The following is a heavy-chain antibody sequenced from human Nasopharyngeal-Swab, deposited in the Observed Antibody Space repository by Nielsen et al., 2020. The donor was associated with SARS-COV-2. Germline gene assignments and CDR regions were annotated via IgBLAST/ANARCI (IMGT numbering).Heavy chain of an antibody. J-gene: IGHJ4*02. V-gene: IGHV5-51*01. D-gene: IGHD2-21*02. CDR3: ARQGGDGYYFDY. Sequence: VRQMPGKGLEWMGLIYPDDSDTRYSPSFQGQVTISADTPISTAYLQWSSLKASDTAMYYCARQGGDGYYFDYWGQGTLVTVSS. CDR2: IYPDDSDT.